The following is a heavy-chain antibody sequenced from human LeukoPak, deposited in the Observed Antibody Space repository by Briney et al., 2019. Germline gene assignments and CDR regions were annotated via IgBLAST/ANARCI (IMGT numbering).Heavy chain of an antibody. CDR3: ARVPASSPDDYYYYMDV. V-gene: IGHV1-69*02. J-gene: IGHJ6*03. CDR1: GGTFSSYT. D-gene: IGHD6-13*01. CDR2: IIPILGIA. Sequence: ASVKVSCKASGGTFSSYTISWVRQAPGQGLEWMGRIIPILGIANYAQKFQGRVTITADKSTSTAYMELSGLRSEDTAVYYCARVPASSPDDYYYYMDVWGKGTTVTVSS.